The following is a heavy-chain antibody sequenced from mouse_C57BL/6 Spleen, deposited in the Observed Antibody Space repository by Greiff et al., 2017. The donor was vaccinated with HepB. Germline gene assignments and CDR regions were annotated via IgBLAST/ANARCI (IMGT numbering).Heavy chain of an antibody. D-gene: IGHD2-4*01. CDR3: ATQADYDYDEGFAY. CDR2: ISSGGSYT. Sequence: EVQGVESGGDLVKPGGSLKLSCAASGFTFSSYGMSWVRQTPDKRLEWVATISSGGSYTYYPDSVKGRFTISRDNAKNTLYLQMSSLKSEDTAMYYCATQADYDYDEGFAYWGQGTLVTVSA. CDR1: GFTFSSYG. J-gene: IGHJ3*01. V-gene: IGHV5-6*01.